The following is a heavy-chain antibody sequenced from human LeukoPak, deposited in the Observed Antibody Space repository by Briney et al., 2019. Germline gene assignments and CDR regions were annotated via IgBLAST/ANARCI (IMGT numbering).Heavy chain of an antibody. CDR1: GGSMITSSYY. V-gene: IGHV4-39*01. Sequence: SSETLSLTCSVSGGSMITSSYYWGWIRQPPGKGLEWSGSIYYTGSTHYNVSLKSRVIISVDASRNQFSLTLTSVTAADTAVYYCASGGYYDSSGYSFCWGQGALVTVSS. J-gene: IGHJ4*02. CDR2: IYYTGST. CDR3: ASGGYYDSSGYSFC. D-gene: IGHD3-22*01.